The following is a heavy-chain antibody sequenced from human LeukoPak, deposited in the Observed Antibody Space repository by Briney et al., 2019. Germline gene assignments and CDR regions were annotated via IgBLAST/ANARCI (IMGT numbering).Heavy chain of an antibody. CDR3: DAYSSSWSY. Sequence: GSLRLSCAASGFTFSSYWMTWVRQPPGKGLEWIGSIYYSGSTYYNPSLKSRVTISVDTSKNQFSLKLSSVTAADTAVYYCDAYSSSWSYWGQGTLVTVSS. D-gene: IGHD6-13*01. CDR2: IYYSGST. J-gene: IGHJ4*02. CDR1: GFTFSSYW. V-gene: IGHV4-39*01.